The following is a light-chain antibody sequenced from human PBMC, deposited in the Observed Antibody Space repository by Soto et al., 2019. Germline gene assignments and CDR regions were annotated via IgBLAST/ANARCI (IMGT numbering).Light chain of an antibody. CDR3: QQYGRSPPT. V-gene: IGKV3-20*01. CDR1: QSVSSNY. CDR2: GAS. J-gene: IGKJ4*01. Sequence: EIVLTQSPGTVSLSPGERATLSCRASQSVSSNYLVWYQQKPGQAPRLLIYGASSRATGIPDRFSGSGSGTDFTLTISRLEPEDFALYYCQQYGRSPPTFGGGTKVEIK.